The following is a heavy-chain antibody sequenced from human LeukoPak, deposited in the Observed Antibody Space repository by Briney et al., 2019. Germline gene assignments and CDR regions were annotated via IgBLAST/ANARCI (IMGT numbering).Heavy chain of an antibody. D-gene: IGHD3-22*01. V-gene: IGHV4-4*09. CDR2: IYNRGST. CDR3: AGRRDYYDSSGYYAFDI. CDR1: VGSLRSDN. Sequence: SETLSPTPTVSVGSLRSDNWTCISRPPRKGQERIGNIYNRGSTNYNPSPKSRDTLSVYTSKKTFSLKLNSVTPPHTPVYYSAGRRDYYDSSGYYAFDIWGHGTMVTVSS. J-gene: IGHJ3*02.